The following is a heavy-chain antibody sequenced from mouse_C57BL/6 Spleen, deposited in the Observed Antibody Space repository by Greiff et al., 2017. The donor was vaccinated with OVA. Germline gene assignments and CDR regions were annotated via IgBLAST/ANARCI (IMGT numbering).Heavy chain of an antibody. CDR1: GYAFTNYL. J-gene: IGHJ2*01. CDR3: ARRSDYGNLRY. CDR2: INPGSGGT. Sequence: LQESGAELVRPGPSVKVSCKASGYAFTNYLIEWVKQRPGQGLEWIGVINPGSGGTNYNEKFKGKATLTADKSSSTAYMQLSSLTSEDSAVYFCARRSDYGNLRYWGQGTTLTVSS. D-gene: IGHD2-1*01. V-gene: IGHV1-54*01.